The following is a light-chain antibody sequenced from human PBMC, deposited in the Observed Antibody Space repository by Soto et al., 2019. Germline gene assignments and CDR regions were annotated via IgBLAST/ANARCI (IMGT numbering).Light chain of an antibody. Sequence: QSALTQPASVSGSPGQSITISCTGSSSDAGGYNYVSWYQQHPGKAPKLMIYDVTNRPSGVSNRFSGSRSGNTASLTISGLQAEDEADYYCNSYTSSSTVIFGGGTKLTVL. J-gene: IGLJ2*01. CDR1: SSDAGGYNY. CDR2: DVT. CDR3: NSYTSSSTVI. V-gene: IGLV2-14*01.